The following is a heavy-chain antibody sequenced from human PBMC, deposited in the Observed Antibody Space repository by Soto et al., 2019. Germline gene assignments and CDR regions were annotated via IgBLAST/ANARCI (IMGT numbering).Heavy chain of an antibody. CDR1: GYTFTSYG. J-gene: IGHJ4*02. CDR3: ARLGVRAVISIY. V-gene: IGHV1-18*01. Sequence: ASVKGSCKACGYTFTSYGISWVRQTPRQGLDWMGWISAYNGNTNYAQKLQGRVTVTTDPSKNTAYMELKSLRVEDEGRQCCARLGVRAVISIYWGPGTLATSP. D-gene: IGHD3-10*01. CDR2: ISAYNGNT.